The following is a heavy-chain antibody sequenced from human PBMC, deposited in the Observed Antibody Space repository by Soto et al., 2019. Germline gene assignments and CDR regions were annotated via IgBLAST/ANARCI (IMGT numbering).Heavy chain of an antibody. CDR3: ARGDCSSTSCSYYYYYIDV. V-gene: IGHV1-18*01. J-gene: IGHJ6*03. Sequence: ASVKVSCKASGYTFTSYGISWVRQAPGQGLEWMGWISAYNGNTNYAQKLQGRVTMTTDTSTSTAYMELRSLRSDDTAVYYCARGDCSSTSCSYYYYYIDVWGKGTTVTVSS. CDR1: GYTFTSYG. CDR2: ISAYNGNT. D-gene: IGHD2-2*01.